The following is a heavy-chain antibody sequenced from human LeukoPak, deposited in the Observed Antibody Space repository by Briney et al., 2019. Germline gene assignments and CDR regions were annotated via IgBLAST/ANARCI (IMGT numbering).Heavy chain of an antibody. V-gene: IGHV5-51*01. J-gene: IGHJ6*02. CDR3: ARSRDYGDYVNPYYYYGMDV. CDR2: IYPGDSDT. CDR1: GYSFTSYW. Sequence: GESLQISCKGSGYSFTSYWIGWVRQMPGKGLEWMGIIYPGDSDTRYSPSFQGQVTISADKSISTAYLQWSSLKASDTAMYYCARSRDYGDYVNPYYYYGMDVWGQGTTVTVSS. D-gene: IGHD4-17*01.